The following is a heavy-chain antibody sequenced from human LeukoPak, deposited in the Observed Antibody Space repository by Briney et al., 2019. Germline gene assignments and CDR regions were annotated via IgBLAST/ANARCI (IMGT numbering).Heavy chain of an antibody. J-gene: IGHJ6*02. D-gene: IGHD3-3*01. CDR3: ARDHPNYDFWSGYYYYGMDV. Sequence: GGSLRPSCAASGFTFSDYYMSWIRQAPGKGLEWDSYISSSGSTIYYADSVKGRFTISRDNAKNSLYLQMNSLRAEDTAVYYCARDHPNYDFWSGYYYYGMDVWGQGTTVTVSS. CDR2: ISSSGSTI. V-gene: IGHV3-11*01. CDR1: GFTFSDYY.